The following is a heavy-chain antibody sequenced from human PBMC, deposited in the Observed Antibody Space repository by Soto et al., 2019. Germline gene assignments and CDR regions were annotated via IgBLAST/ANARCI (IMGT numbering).Heavy chain of an antibody. J-gene: IGHJ6*02. CDR2: IYYSGST. Sequence: SDTLSLTCTVSRGSISRGDYYWSWIRQPPGNGLEWIGYIYYSGSTYYNPSLKSRVTISVDTSKNQFSLKLSSVTAADTAVYYCARGTHYYYYGMDVWGQGPTVS. CDR3: ARGTHYYYYGMDV. V-gene: IGHV4-30-4*02. CDR1: RGSISRGDYY.